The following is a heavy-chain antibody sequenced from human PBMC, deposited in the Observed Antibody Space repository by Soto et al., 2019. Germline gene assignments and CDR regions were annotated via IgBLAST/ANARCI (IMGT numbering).Heavy chain of an antibody. CDR1: GFSLSSSGVG. D-gene: IGHD3-16*01. Sequence: QITLKESGPTLVKPTETLTLTCTVSGFSLSSSGVGVAWIRQPPGKAPEWLALIYWDDDKRYSPSLKTRLTITKDTSKNQVVLTMTNMDPVDTATYYSAHRRLGDGYNWFDPWGKGTLVTVSS. V-gene: IGHV2-5*02. CDR2: IYWDDDK. CDR3: AHRRLGDGYNWFDP. J-gene: IGHJ5*02.